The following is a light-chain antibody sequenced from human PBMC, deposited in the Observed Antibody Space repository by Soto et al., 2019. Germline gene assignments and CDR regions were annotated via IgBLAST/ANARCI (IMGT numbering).Light chain of an antibody. CDR1: SSNIGSNY. CDR2: RNN. CDR3: AAWDGSRSRVV. J-gene: IGLJ3*02. Sequence: QSVLTQPPSASGTPGQRVTISCSGSSSNIGSNYVYWYQQLPGTTPKLLIYRNNQRPSGVPDRFSGSKSGTSASLAISVHRYEEAANYCCAAWDGSRSRVVFGGGTKLTVL. V-gene: IGLV1-47*01.